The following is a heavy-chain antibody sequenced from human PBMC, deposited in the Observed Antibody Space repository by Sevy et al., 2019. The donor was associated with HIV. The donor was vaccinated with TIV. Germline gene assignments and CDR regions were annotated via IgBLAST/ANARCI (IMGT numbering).Heavy chain of an antibody. V-gene: IGHV4-34*01. J-gene: IGHJ6*02. CDR3: ARGRSRFQIPGFYGMDV. Sequence: SETLSLTCAVYGGSFSTNHWSWVRQSPGKGLQYIGEINDSGSTYYNPSFKSRVIMSVDTSRNQFSLNLRFVTAADTAVYFGARGRSRFQIPGFYGMDVWGQGTTVTVSS. CDR2: INDSGST. CDR1: GGSFSTNH. D-gene: IGHD2-2*01.